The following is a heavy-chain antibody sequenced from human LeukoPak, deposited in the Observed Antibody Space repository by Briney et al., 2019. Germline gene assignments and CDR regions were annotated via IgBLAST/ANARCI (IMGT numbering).Heavy chain of an antibody. CDR2: ISGSGGST. Sequence: GGSLRLSCAASGFTFSSYAMSWVRQAPGKGLEWVSAISGSGGSTYDADSVKGRFTISRDNSKNTLYLQMNSLRAEDTAVYYCAKDARFVVGYYYYYYMDVWGKGTTVTVSS. CDR3: AKDARFVVGYYYYYYMDV. J-gene: IGHJ6*03. CDR1: GFTFSSYA. V-gene: IGHV3-23*01. D-gene: IGHD3-16*01.